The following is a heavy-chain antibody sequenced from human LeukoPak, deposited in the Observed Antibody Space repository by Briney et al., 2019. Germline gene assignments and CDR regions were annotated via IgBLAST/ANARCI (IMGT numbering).Heavy chain of an antibody. Sequence: GGSLRLSCAASGFTFSDYYMSWIRQAPGKGLEWVSYISSSGSTIYYADSVKGRFTIPRDNAKNSLYLQMNSLRAEDTAVYYCAGGVGASYYYMDVWGKGTTVTVSS. CDR2: ISSSGSTI. J-gene: IGHJ6*03. V-gene: IGHV3-11*04. CDR1: GFTFSDYY. CDR3: AGGVGASYYYMDV. D-gene: IGHD1-26*01.